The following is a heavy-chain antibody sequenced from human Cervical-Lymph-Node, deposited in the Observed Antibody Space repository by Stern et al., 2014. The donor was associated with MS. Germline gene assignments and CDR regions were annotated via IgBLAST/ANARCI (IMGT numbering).Heavy chain of an antibody. D-gene: IGHD1-26*01. V-gene: IGHV3-21*01. CDR2: ISSSSSFI. Sequence: EVQLVESGGGLVKHGGSLRLSCAASGFSLGVETMHWVRQSPGKGLEWVSSISSSSSFIQYADSVKGRFTISRDNVNNSLFLQMSSLTVEDTAVYYCASAAPRGYWGQGTLVAVSS. J-gene: IGHJ4*02. CDR3: ASAAPRGY. CDR1: GFSLGVET.